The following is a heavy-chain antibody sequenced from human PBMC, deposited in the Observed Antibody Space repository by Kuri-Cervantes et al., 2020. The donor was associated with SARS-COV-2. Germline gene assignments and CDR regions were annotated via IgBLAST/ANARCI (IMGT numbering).Heavy chain of an antibody. D-gene: IGHD3-16*02. CDR1: GGSFSGYY. V-gene: IGHV4-34*01. CDR3: ARGPGLYSRKAYGMDV. Sequence: SETLSLTCAVYGGSFSGYYWSWIRQPPGKGLEWIGEINHSGSTNYNPSLKSRVTISVDTSKNQFSLKLSSVTAADTAVYHCARGPGLYSRKAYGMDVWGQGTTVTVSS. J-gene: IGHJ6*02. CDR2: INHSGST.